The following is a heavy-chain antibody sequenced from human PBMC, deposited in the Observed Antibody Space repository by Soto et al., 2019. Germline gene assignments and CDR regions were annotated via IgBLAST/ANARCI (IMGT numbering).Heavy chain of an antibody. Sequence: QVQLVQSGAEVKKPGASVKVSCTASGYTFTSYAIHWVRQAPGQRLEWMGWVNAGNGNTKYSQKLQGSVTITRDTSASTAYMELSSRRSEDTAVYYCARDVGYNWKLIDSWGQGTLVTVSS. CDR3: ARDVGYNWKLIDS. J-gene: IGHJ4*02. CDR1: GYTFTSYA. V-gene: IGHV1-3*01. CDR2: VNAGNGNT. D-gene: IGHD1-20*01.